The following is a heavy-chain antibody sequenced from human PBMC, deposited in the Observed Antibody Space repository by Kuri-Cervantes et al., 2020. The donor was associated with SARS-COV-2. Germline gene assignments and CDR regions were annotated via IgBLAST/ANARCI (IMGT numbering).Heavy chain of an antibody. CDR2: INSDGSST. D-gene: IGHD6-13*01. CDR3: ARGIGIAAAGH. CDR1: GFTFSSYW. V-gene: IGHV3-74*01. J-gene: IGHJ4*02. Sequence: GGSLRLSCAASGFTFSSYWMHWVRQAPGKGLVWVSRINSDGSSTSYADSVKGRFTISRDNAKNTLYPQMNSLRAEDTAVYYCARGIGIAAAGHWGQGTLVTVSS.